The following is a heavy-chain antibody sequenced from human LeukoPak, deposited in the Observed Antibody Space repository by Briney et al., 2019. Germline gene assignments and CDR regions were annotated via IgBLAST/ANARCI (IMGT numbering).Heavy chain of an antibody. CDR3: ARGQQLVVSYYYYMDV. Sequence: PGGSLSLSCAASGFTVSSNYMSWVRQAPGKGLEWVSVIYSGDNTYYAGSVKGRFTISRDNSKNTLYLQMSSLRAEDTAVYYCARGQQLVVSYYYYMDVWGKGTTVTVSS. V-gene: IGHV3-53*01. CDR1: GFTVSSNY. CDR2: IYSGDNT. D-gene: IGHD6-13*01. J-gene: IGHJ6*03.